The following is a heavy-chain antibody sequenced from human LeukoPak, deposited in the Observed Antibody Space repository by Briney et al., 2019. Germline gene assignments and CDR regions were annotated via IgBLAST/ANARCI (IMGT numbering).Heavy chain of an antibody. CDR1: GGSFSGYY. V-gene: IGHV4-34*01. D-gene: IGHD5-24*01. CDR3: ARRGREMATTRSIDY. Sequence: SETLSLTCAVYGGSFSGYYWSWIRQPPGKGLEWIGEINHSGSTNYNPSLKSRVTISVATSKNQFSLKLSSVTAADTAVYYCARRGREMATTRSIDYWGQGTLVTVSS. J-gene: IGHJ4*02. CDR2: INHSGST.